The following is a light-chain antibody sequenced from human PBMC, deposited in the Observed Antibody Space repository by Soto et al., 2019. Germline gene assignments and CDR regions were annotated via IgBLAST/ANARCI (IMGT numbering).Light chain of an antibody. Sequence: QSALTQPASVSGSPGQSITISCTGTNSDVGAYNYVSWYQQHPGKAPKLIIYEVNDRPSGVSTRFSASKSGNTASLTISGLQPDDEADYYCCSYATNNTWVFGGGTKRTVL. CDR3: CSYATNNTWV. CDR2: EVN. V-gene: IGLV2-14*01. CDR1: NSDVGAYNY. J-gene: IGLJ3*02.